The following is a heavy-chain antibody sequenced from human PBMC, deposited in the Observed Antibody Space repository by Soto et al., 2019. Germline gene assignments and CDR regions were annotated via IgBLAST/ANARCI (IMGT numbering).Heavy chain of an antibody. CDR3: VRRRASTPNWFDP. Sequence: QVQLQESGPGLVKPSETLSLTCSVSGGSISSSSFYWGWIRQPPGKGREWIGSIYYSGNTYYNPCLESRVAISADTSTNQFSLKLSSVTAADTAVYYCVRRRASTPNWFDPWGQGTLVTVSS. V-gene: IGHV4-39*01. CDR2: IYYSGNT. J-gene: IGHJ5*02. CDR1: GGSISSSSFY.